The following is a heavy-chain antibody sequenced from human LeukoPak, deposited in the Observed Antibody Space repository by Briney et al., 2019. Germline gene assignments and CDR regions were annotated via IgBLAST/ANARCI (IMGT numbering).Heavy chain of an antibody. V-gene: IGHV3-30*18. CDR1: GFTFSSYE. Sequence: GGSLRLSCAASGFTFSSYEMNWVRQAPGKGLEWVAVISYDGSNKYYADSVKGRFTISRDNSKNTLYLQMNSLRAEDTAVYYCAKDGQWLARGRAYYMDVWGKGTTVTVSS. CDR2: ISYDGSNK. D-gene: IGHD6-19*01. J-gene: IGHJ6*03. CDR3: AKDGQWLARGRAYYMDV.